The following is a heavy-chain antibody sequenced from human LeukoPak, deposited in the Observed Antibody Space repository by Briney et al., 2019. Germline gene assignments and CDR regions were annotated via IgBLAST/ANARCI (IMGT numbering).Heavy chain of an antibody. Sequence: SETLSLTCAVYGGSFSGYYWSWIRQPPGKGLEWIGEINHSGSTNYNPSLKSRVTISVDTSKNQFSLKLSSVTDADTAVYYCARGPRLWFGDRSWFDYWGQGTLVTVSS. CDR3: ARGPRLWFGDRSWFDY. J-gene: IGHJ4*02. CDR2: INHSGST. CDR1: GGSFSGYY. D-gene: IGHD3-10*01. V-gene: IGHV4-34*01.